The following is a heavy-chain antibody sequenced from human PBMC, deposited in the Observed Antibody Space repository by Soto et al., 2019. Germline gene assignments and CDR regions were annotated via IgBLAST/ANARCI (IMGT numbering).Heavy chain of an antibody. CDR3: ARGTPYGDYSAEYYFDY. CDR1: GGSISIYY. D-gene: IGHD4-17*01. J-gene: IGHJ4*02. CDR2: IYYSGST. Sequence: SETLSLTCTVSGGSISIYYWSWIRQPPGKGLEWIGYIYYSGSTNYNPSLKSRVTISVDTSKNQFSLKLSSVTAADTAVYYCARGTPYGDYSAEYYFDYWGQGTLVTVSS. V-gene: IGHV4-59*01.